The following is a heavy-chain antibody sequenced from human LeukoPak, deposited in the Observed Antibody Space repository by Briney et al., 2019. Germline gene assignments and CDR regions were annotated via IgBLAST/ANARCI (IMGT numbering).Heavy chain of an antibody. CDR1: GGSFSGYY. V-gene: IGHV4-34*01. J-gene: IGHJ3*02. CDR2: INHSGST. D-gene: IGHD2-15*01. CDR3: AIGYCSGGSCSDAFDI. Sequence: SETLSLTCAVYGGSFSGYYWSWIRQPPGKGLEWIGEINHSGSTNYNPSLKSRVTISVDTSKNQFSLKLSPVTAADTAVYYCAIGYCSGGSCSDAFDIWGQGTMVTVSS.